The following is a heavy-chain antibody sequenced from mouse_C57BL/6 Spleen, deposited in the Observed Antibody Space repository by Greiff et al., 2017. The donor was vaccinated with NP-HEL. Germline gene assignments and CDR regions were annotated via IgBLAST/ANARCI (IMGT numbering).Heavy chain of an antibody. CDR3: ASRNPLYYFDY. CDR1: GYTFTDYY. Sequence: EVQLQQSGPELVKPGASVKISCKASGYTFTDYYMNWVKQSHGKSLEWIGDINPNNGGTSYNQKFKGKATLTVNKSSSTAYMELRSLTSEDSAVYYCASRNPLYYFDYWGQGTTLTVSS. V-gene: IGHV1-26*01. J-gene: IGHJ2*01. CDR2: INPNNGGT.